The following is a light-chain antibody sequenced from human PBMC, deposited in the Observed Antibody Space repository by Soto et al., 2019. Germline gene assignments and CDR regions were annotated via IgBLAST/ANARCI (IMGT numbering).Light chain of an antibody. CDR1: SSNIGAGRD. V-gene: IGLV1-40*01. Sequence: QSVLTQPPSVSGAPGQRVTISCTGSSSNIGAGRDVHWYQQLPGTAPKLLIYGDSNRPSGVPDRFSGSKSGASASLAITGLQAEDEADYHCLYYDSHMRSPRYVFGTGTKLTVL. CDR3: LYYDSHMRSPRYV. J-gene: IGLJ1*01. CDR2: GDS.